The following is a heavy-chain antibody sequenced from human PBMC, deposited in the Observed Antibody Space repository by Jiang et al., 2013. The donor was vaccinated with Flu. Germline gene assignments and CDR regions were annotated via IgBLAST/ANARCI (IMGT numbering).Heavy chain of an antibody. V-gene: IGHV1-2*02. CDR2: INPNSGGT. J-gene: IGHJ4*02. CDR1: GYTFTGYY. CDR3: ARGVYYDSSGYYF. D-gene: IGHD3-22*01. Sequence: SGAEVKKPGAPVKVSCKASGYTFTGYYMHWVRQAPGQGLEWMGWINPNSGGTNYAQKFQGRVTMTRDTSISTAYMELSRLRSDDTAVYYCARGVYYDSSGYYFWGQGTLVTVSS.